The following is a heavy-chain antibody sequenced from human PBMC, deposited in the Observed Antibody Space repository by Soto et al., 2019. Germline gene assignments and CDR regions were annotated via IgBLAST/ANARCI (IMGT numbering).Heavy chain of an antibody. J-gene: IGHJ6*02. D-gene: IGHD4-4*01. CDR2: IWYDGSNK. V-gene: IGHV3-33*08. CDR1: GFPFGGYG. CDR3: AREGGATEGYYGMDV. Sequence: GGSLRLSCAASGFPFGGYGMHWVRQAPGKGLEWVAVIWYDGSNKYYADSVKGRFTISRDNSKNTLYLQMNSLRAEDTAVYYCAREGGATEGYYGMDVWGQGTTVTVSS.